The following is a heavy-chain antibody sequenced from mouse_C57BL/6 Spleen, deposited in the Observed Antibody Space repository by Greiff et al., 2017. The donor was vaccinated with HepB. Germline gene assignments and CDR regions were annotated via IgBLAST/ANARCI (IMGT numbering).Heavy chain of an antibody. Sequence: VQLQQSGGDLVKPGGSLKLSCAASGFTFSSYGMSWVRQTPDKRLEWVATISSGGSYTYYPDSVKGRFTISRDNAKNTLYLQMSSLKSEDTAMYYCARQEGRAYYDYDGGAYYAMDYWGQGTSVTVSS. V-gene: IGHV5-6*01. CDR1: GFTFSSYG. D-gene: IGHD2-4*01. CDR2: ISSGGSYT. CDR3: ARQEGRAYYDYDGGAYYAMDY. J-gene: IGHJ4*01.